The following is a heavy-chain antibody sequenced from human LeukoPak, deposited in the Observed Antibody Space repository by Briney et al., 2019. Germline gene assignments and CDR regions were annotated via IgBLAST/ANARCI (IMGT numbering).Heavy chain of an antibody. CDR3: ARPRMDSGYDSSFDY. CDR1: GYSFTGYW. V-gene: IGHV5-51*01. J-gene: IGHJ4*02. Sequence: GESLKISCKRSGYSFTGYWIGWVRQMPGKGLEWMGMIYPGDSDTRYSPSFQGQVTISADKSISTAYLQWSSLKASDTAMYYCARPRMDSGYDSSFDYWGQGTLVTVSS. CDR2: IYPGDSDT. D-gene: IGHD5-12*01.